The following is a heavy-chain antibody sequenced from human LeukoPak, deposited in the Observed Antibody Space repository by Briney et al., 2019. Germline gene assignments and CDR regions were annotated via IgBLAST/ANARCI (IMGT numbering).Heavy chain of an antibody. CDR2: MNPNSGNT. CDR3: ARGSGGDFWCGYYRRNWFDP. V-gene: IGHV1-8*01. CDR1: GYTFTSYD. J-gene: IGHJ5*02. D-gene: IGHD3-3*01. Sequence: GASVKVSCKASGYTFTSYDINWVRQATGQGLEWMGWMNPNSGNTGYAQKFQGRVTITRNTSISTAYMELSSLRSDGTAVYYFARGSGGDFWCGYYRRNWFDPWGRGTLVTVSS.